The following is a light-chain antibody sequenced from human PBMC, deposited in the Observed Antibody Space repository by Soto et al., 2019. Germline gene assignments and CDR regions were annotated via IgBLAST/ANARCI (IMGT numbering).Light chain of an antibody. CDR3: KQRSNWPRT. CDR2: DAS. V-gene: IGKV3-11*01. CDR1: QSVSSY. Sequence: EIVLTQSPSTLSLSPGEIATLACRASQSVSSYLAWYQQKPGQAPRLLIYDASNRATGIPARFSGSGSGTDFTLTISSLAPEDFAIYYCKQRSNWPRTFGQGTKVEIK. J-gene: IGKJ1*01.